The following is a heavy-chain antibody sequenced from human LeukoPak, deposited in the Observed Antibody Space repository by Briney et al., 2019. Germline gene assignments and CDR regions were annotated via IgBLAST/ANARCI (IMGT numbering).Heavy chain of an antibody. Sequence: SETLSLTCAVYGGSFSGYYWSWIRQPPGKGLEWIGEINHSGSTNYSPSLKSRLTISVDTSNNQFSLRLSSVTAADTAVYYCARRDYCTSTSCYESYNWFDPWGQGTPVTVSS. CDR3: ARRDYCTSTSCYESYNWFDP. CDR1: GGSFSGYY. CDR2: INHSGST. V-gene: IGHV4-34*01. D-gene: IGHD2-2*01. J-gene: IGHJ5*02.